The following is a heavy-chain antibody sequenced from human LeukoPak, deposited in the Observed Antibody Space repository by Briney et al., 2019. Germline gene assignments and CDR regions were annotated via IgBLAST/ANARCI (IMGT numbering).Heavy chain of an antibody. V-gene: IGHV3-7*01. Sequence: GGSLRLSCAASGFTFSSYWMSWVRQAQGKGMEWVANIKQDGSEKYYVDSVKGRFTISRDNAKNSLYLQMNSLRAEDTAVYYCARFRGSSWYGSVDYWGQGTLVTVSS. CDR3: ARFRGSSWYGSVDY. J-gene: IGHJ4*02. CDR2: IKQDGSEK. D-gene: IGHD6-13*01. CDR1: GFTFSSYW.